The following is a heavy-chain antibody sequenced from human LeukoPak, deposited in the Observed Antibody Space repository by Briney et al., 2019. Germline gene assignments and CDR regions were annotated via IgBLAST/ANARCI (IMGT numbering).Heavy chain of an antibody. CDR2: IIPIFGTA. J-gene: IGHJ5*02. CDR1: GGTFSSYA. Sequence: ASVKVSCKASGGTFSSYAISWVRQAPGQGLEWMGGIIPIFGTANYAQKFQGRVTITADESTSTAYMELSSLRSEDTAVYYCARGDYYCSSTSCYHNWFDPWGQGTLVTVSS. CDR3: ARGDYYCSSTSCYHNWFDP. D-gene: IGHD2-2*01. V-gene: IGHV1-69*13.